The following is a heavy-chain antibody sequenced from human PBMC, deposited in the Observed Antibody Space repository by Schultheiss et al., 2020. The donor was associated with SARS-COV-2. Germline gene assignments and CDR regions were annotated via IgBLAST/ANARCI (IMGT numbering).Heavy chain of an antibody. CDR3: ARDPPRFLEWLWLGGGDFDY. V-gene: IGHV3-7*01. D-gene: IGHD3-3*01. CDR1: GFTFSSYW. Sequence: GGSLRLSCAASGFTFSSYWMSWVRQAPGKGLEWVANIKQDGSEKYYVDSVKGRFTISRDNAKNSLYLQMNSLRAEDTAVYYCARDPPRFLEWLWLGGGDFDYWGQGTLVTVSS. J-gene: IGHJ4*02. CDR2: IKQDGSEK.